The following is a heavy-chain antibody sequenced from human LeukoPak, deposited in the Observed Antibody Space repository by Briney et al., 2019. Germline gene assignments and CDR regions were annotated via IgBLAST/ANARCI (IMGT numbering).Heavy chain of an antibody. CDR2: IYYSGST. CDR3: ARHVGYNWFDP. D-gene: IGHD2-15*01. V-gene: IGHV4-39*01. Sequence: SETLSLTCTVSGGSISSSSYYWGWIRQPPGKGLEWIGSIYYSGSTYYNPSLKSRVTISVDTSKNQFSLKLSSVTAADTAVYYCARHVGYNWFDPWGQGTMVTVSS. CDR1: GGSISSSSYY. J-gene: IGHJ5*02.